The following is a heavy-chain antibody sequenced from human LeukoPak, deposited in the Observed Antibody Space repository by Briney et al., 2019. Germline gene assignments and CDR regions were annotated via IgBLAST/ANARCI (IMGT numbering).Heavy chain of an antibody. V-gene: IGHV3-30-3*01. D-gene: IGHD3-10*01. CDR2: ISYDGGNK. CDR1: GFTFSNYA. J-gene: IGHJ4*02. Sequence: GGSLRLSCAASGFTFSNYAMHWVRQAPGKGLEWVAVISYDGGNKYYADSVKGRFTISRDNAKNSLYLQMNSLRAEDTAVYYCAREQSSGSVLDYWGQGTLVTVSS. CDR3: AREQSSGSVLDY.